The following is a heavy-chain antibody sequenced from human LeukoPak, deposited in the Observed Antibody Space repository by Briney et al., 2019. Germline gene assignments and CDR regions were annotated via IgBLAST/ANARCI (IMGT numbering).Heavy chain of an antibody. V-gene: IGHV4-39*07. CDR2: IYYSGST. Sequence: PSETLSLTCTVSGGSISSSSYYWGWIRQPPGKGLEWIGSIYYSGSTYYNPSLKSRVTISVDTSKNQFSLKLSSVTAADTAVYYCARDTRYYGSGSYFSHRRIFDYWGQGTLVTVSS. CDR3: ARDTRYYGSGSYFSHRRIFDY. J-gene: IGHJ4*02. D-gene: IGHD3-10*01. CDR1: GGSISSSSYY.